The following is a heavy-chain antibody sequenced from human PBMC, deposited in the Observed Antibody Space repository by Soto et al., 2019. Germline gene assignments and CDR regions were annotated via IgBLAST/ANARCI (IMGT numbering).Heavy chain of an antibody. J-gene: IGHJ5*02. CDR1: GGSISSSNW. D-gene: IGHD6-19*01. CDR2: IYHSGST. Sequence: QVQLQESGPGLVKPSGTLSLTCAVSGGSISSSNWWSWVRQPPGKGLEWIGEIYHSGSTNYNPSLQSRVTMSVDKSKNQFSLKLSSVTAADTAVYYCARELGGAVAERWFDPWGQGTLVTVSS. V-gene: IGHV4-4*02. CDR3: ARELGGAVAERWFDP.